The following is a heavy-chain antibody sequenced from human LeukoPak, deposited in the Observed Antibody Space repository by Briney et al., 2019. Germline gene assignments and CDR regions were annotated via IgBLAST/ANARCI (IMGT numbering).Heavy chain of an antibody. Sequence: GGSLRLSCAASGFTISSYWMNWVRQAPGKGLEWVANIKQDGSEKKYVDSVKGRFTISRDNTQNSLYLQMNSLRAEDTAVYYCARDFSFWGQGTLVTVSS. CDR3: ARDFSF. J-gene: IGHJ4*02. V-gene: IGHV3-7*01. CDR2: IKQDGSEK. CDR1: GFTISSYW.